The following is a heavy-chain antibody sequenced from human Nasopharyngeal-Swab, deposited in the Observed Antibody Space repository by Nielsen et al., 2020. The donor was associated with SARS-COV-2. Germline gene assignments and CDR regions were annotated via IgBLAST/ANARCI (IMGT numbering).Heavy chain of an antibody. V-gene: IGHV3-21*01. Sequence: GESLKISCAASGFTFSSYSMNWVRRAPGKGLEWVSSISSSSSYIYYADSVKGRFTISRDNAKNSLYLQMNSLRAEDTAVYYCARSQGERRAGAFDIWGQGTMVTVSS. CDR3: ARSQGERRAGAFDI. D-gene: IGHD1-1*01. J-gene: IGHJ3*02. CDR2: ISSSSSYI. CDR1: GFTFSSYS.